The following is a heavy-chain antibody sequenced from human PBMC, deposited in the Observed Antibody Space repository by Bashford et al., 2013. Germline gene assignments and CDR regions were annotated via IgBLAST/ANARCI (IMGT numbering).Heavy chain of an antibody. CDR3: ARSQMVRGAPDAFDI. D-gene: IGHD3-10*01. Sequence: VRQAPGKGLEWVAFISYDGSDKYYADSVKGRFTISRDNSKNTLYLQMNSLRAEDTAVYYCARSQMVRGAPDAFDIWGLGTMVTVSS. V-gene: IGHV3-30*04. CDR2: ISYDGSDK. J-gene: IGHJ3*02.